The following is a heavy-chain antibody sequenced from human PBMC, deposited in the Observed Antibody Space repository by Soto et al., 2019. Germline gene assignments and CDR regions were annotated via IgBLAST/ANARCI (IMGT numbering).Heavy chain of an antibody. CDR1: GFVFRNYA. V-gene: IGHV3-30*18. CDR2: ISYDDSNK. Sequence: QVQLVESGGGVVQPGRSLRLSCVASGFVFRNYAMHWVRQAPGKGLEWVASISYDDSNKNYGDSVRGRFTISRDNSKNTLYLQTNTLRDDDTAIYYCAKADTGDCGRDCSSGYFDYWGQGVLVTVSS. D-gene: IGHD2-21*02. J-gene: IGHJ4*02. CDR3: AKADTGDCGRDCSSGYFDY.